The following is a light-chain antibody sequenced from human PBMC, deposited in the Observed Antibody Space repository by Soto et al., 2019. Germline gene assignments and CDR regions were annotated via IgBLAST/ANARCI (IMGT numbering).Light chain of an antibody. V-gene: IGKV1-12*01. Sequence: DIQMTQSPSSVSASVGDTVTITCRASQGITSWLAWYQQKPGTAPKLLIYAASSLQSGVPLRFSGSGSGTDFALTISSLQPEDFATYYCLQHNSYPPTFGQGTKVDIK. J-gene: IGKJ1*01. CDR3: LQHNSYPPT. CDR2: AAS. CDR1: QGITSW.